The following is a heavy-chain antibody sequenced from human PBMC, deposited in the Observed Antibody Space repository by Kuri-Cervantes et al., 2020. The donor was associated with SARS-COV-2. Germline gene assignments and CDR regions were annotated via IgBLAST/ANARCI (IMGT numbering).Heavy chain of an antibody. CDR2: ISPNSGGT. Sequence: ASVKVSCKASGYTFTGYYMHWVQQAPGQGLEWMGWISPNSGGTNYAQKFQGRVTMTRDTSTSTVYMELSSLRSEDTAVYYCARDLHKADWGYGSGSYYNAKGSFQHWGQGTLVTVSS. D-gene: IGHD3-10*01. V-gene: IGHV1-2*02. CDR1: GYTFTGYY. J-gene: IGHJ1*01. CDR3: ARDLHKADWGYGSGSYYNAKGSFQH.